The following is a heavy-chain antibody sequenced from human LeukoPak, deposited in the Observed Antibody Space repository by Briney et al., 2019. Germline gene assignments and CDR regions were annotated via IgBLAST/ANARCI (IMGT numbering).Heavy chain of an antibody. V-gene: IGHV3-7*03. CDR1: GFTFSNYW. Sequence: GGSLRLSCAASGFTFSNYWMSWVRQGPGKGLEWVANIKQDGSEKQYVDSVKGRFTISRDNAMNTLYLQMNSLRAEDTAVYYCAKDVVRSSGTHTYYFDYWGQGTLVTVSS. J-gene: IGHJ4*02. CDR3: AKDVVRSSGTHTYYFDY. CDR2: IKQDGSEK. D-gene: IGHD6-19*01.